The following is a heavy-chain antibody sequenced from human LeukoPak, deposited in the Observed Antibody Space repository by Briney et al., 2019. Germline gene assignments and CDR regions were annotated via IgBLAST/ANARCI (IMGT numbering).Heavy chain of an antibody. CDR2: ISGSGGST. CDR1: GFTFSSYA. J-gene: IGHJ6*04. CDR3: AKDDDILTVYYGVDV. V-gene: IGHV3-23*01. Sequence: GGSLRLACAASGFTFSSYAMSWVRQAPGKGLEWVSAISGSGGSTYYADSVKGRFTISRDNSKNTLYLQMNSLRAEDTAVYYCAKDDDILTVYYGVDVWGKGTTVTVSS. D-gene: IGHD3-9*01.